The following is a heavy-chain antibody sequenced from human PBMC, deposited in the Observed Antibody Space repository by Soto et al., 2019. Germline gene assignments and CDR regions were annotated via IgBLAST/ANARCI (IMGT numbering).Heavy chain of an antibody. D-gene: IGHD5-18*01. CDR1: GFTFRTNW. V-gene: IGHV3-7*05. CDR3: ARDGSTSWYSYDYHGMDV. CDR2: INQDGSEK. J-gene: IGHJ6*02. Sequence: EVQLVESGGGLVQPGGSLRLSWGASGFTFRTNWLSWVPQVPGKGLEWVANINQDGSEKNYVDSVKGRFTISRDNAKNSLYLQMSSLRAEDTALYYCARDGSTSWYSYDYHGMDVWGQGTTVTVSS.